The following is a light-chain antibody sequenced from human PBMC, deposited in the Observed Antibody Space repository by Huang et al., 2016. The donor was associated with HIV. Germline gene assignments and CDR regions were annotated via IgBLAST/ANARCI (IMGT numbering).Light chain of an antibody. J-gene: IGKJ2*01. V-gene: IGKV1-5*03. CDR3: LQSDSYPYT. CDR2: KTS. CDR1: QSISSW. Sequence: DIQMTQSPSTLSASVGDRVTITCRASQSISSWLAWYQQIPGKAPKLLIYKTSSLESGFPSRFNGSGSGTEFTLTINSLQPGDFATYYCLQSDSYPYTFGQGTKLDIK.